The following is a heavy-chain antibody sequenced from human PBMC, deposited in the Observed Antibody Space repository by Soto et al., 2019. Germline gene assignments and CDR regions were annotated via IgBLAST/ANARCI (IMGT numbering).Heavy chain of an antibody. CDR3: ASRDPGTSVDY. CDR2: IYRTGST. V-gene: IGHV4-4*02. Sequence: PSETLSLTCAVSGGSFTSNNWWTWVRQPPGQGLEWVGEIYRTGSTNYNPSLKSRVTISLDKSENQFSLKVTSLTAADTAVYYCASRDPGTSVDYWGQGTLVTVSS. D-gene: IGHD1-7*01. J-gene: IGHJ4*02. CDR1: GGSFTSNNW.